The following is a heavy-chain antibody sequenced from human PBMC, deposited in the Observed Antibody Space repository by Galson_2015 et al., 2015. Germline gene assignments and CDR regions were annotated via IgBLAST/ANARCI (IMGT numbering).Heavy chain of an antibody. D-gene: IGHD3-16*02. J-gene: IGHJ4*02. Sequence: SLRLSCAASGFTFSSYAMSWVRQAPGQGLEWVSAISGSGGSTYYADSVKGRFTISRDNSKNTLYLQMNSLRAEDTAVYYCAKELRLGELSFQHYFDYWGQGTLVTVSS. V-gene: IGHV3-23*01. CDR1: GFTFSSYA. CDR2: ISGSGGST. CDR3: AKELRLGELSFQHYFDY.